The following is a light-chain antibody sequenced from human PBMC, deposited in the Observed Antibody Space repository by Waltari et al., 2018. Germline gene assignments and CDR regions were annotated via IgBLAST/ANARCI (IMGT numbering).Light chain of an antibody. J-gene: IGKJ1*01. Sequence: EIVLTQSPDFHSVTPKEQVTMTCRASQSIGSHLHWYQQKPDQCPRLLIKYASQSLPGVPSRFSGRGSGQDFTLTIKSLEAEDAATYFCHQSSTLPQTFGQGTRVEIK. V-gene: IGKV6-21*01. CDR2: YAS. CDR1: QSIGSH. CDR3: HQSSTLPQT.